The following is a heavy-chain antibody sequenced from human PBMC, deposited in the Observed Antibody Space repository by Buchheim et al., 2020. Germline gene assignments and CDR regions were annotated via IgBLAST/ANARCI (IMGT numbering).Heavy chain of an antibody. CDR2: IKQDGSEK. CDR3: ARARYDFWSGYSPFDY. Sequence: EVQLVESGGGLVQPGGSLRLSCAASGFTFSSYWMSWVRQAPGKGLEWVANIKQDGSEKYYVDSVKGRFTISRDNAKNSLYLQMNSLRTEDTAVYYCARARYDFWSGYSPFDYWGQGTL. CDR1: GFTFSSYW. J-gene: IGHJ4*02. D-gene: IGHD3-3*01. V-gene: IGHV3-7*01.